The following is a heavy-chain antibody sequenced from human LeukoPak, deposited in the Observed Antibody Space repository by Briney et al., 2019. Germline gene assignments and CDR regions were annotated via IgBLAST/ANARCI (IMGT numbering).Heavy chain of an antibody. J-gene: IGHJ4*02. CDR1: GGTFSSYA. Sequence: SVKVSCKASGGTFSSYAISWVRQAPGQGLEWMGGIIPIFGTANYAQKLQGRVTMTTDTSTSTAYMELRSLRSDDTAVYYCARDVPATAIRFDYWGQGTLVTVSS. CDR2: IIPIFGTA. CDR3: ARDVPATAIRFDY. V-gene: IGHV1-69*05. D-gene: IGHD2-2*02.